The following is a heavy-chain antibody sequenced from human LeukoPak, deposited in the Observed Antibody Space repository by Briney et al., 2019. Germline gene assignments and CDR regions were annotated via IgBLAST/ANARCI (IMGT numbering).Heavy chain of an antibody. J-gene: IGHJ4*02. D-gene: IGHD2-2*01. Sequence: SVTVSCTASGGTFSSYAISWVRQAPGQGLEWMGGIIPIFGTANYAQKFQGRVTITAGESTSTAYMELSSLRSEDTAVYYCAAHEDIVVVPAAMDYWGQGTLVTVSS. CDR3: AAHEDIVVVPAAMDY. CDR2: IIPIFGTA. V-gene: IGHV1-69*13. CDR1: GGTFSSYA.